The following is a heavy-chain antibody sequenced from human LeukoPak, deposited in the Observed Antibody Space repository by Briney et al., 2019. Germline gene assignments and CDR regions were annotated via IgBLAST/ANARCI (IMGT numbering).Heavy chain of an antibody. V-gene: IGHV1-2*02. Sequence: ASVKVSFKASGYTFTDYYMHWVRQAPGQGVEWMGWINPDDGDTNYAQKFQGGVTMTSDTSISTAHMEVSRLRSDDTAVYYCARANFLYCSSSTCLFDYWGQGTLVTVSS. D-gene: IGHD2-2*01. CDR2: INPDDGDT. CDR1: GYTFTDYY. J-gene: IGHJ4*02. CDR3: ARANFLYCSSSTCLFDY.